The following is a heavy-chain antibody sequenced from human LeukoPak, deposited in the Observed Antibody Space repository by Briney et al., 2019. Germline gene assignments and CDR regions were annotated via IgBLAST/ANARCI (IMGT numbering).Heavy chain of an antibody. D-gene: IGHD6-13*01. V-gene: IGHV3-48*01. CDR2: ISSSSSTI. J-gene: IGHJ3*02. CDR1: GFTFSSYS. CDR3: AREGRQQLATNAFDI. Sequence: PGGSLRLSCAASGFTFSSYSMNWVHQAPGKGLEWVSYISSSSSTIYYADSVKGRFTISRDNARNSLYLQMNSLRAEDTAVYYCAREGRQQLATNAFDIWGQGTMVTVSS.